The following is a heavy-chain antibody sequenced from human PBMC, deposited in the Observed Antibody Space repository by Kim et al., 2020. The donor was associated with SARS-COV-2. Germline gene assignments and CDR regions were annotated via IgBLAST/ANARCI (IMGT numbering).Heavy chain of an antibody. V-gene: IGHV3-64*01. CDR2: ISSNGGST. CDR3: ARARLLRYFDWLPHPAGYYGMDV. D-gene: IGHD3-9*01. Sequence: GGSLRLSCAASGFTFSSYAMHWVRQAPGKGLEYVSAISSNGGSTYYANSVKGRFTISRDNSKNTLYLQMGSLRAEDMAVYYCARARLLRYFDWLPHPAGYYGMDVWGQGTTVTVSS. CDR1: GFTFSSYA. J-gene: IGHJ6*02.